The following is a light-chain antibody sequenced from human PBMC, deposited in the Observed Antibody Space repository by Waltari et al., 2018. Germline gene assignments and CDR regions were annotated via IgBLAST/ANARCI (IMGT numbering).Light chain of an antibody. CDR3: QQRSIWPYT. Sequence: EIGLTQPRAPLPLSPGEQATLAFRASKSIRTYLGWYQQKPGQAPRLLLFDASSRATGIPARFRGTGSGTDFTLTVSDLEPEDFGIYYCQQRSIWPYTFGQGTRLEIK. CDR1: KSIRTY. CDR2: DAS. V-gene: IGKV3-11*01. J-gene: IGKJ2*01.